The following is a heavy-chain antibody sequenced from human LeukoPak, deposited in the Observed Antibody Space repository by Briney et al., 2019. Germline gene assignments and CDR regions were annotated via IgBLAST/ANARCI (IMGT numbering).Heavy chain of an antibody. D-gene: IGHD6-19*01. CDR1: GYTFTSYD. V-gene: IGHV1-8*01. CDR2: MNPNSGNT. J-gene: IGHJ6*02. CDR3: ASRPTANSSGWYYYYYGMDV. Sequence: GASVKVSCKASGYTFTSYDINWVRQATGQGLEWMGWMNPNSGNTGYAQKFQGRVTITADKSTSTAYMELSSLRSEDTAVYYCASRPTANSSGWYYYYYGMDVWGQGTTVTVSS.